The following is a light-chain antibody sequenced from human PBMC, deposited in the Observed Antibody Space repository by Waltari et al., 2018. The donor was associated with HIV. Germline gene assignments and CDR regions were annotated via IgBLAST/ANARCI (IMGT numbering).Light chain of an antibody. CDR2: GVS. V-gene: IGLV2-14*01. CDR3: SAYTTYSPLAV. J-gene: IGLJ2*01. CDR1: SSYIGGYDY. Sequence: QSALTQPASVSGSPGHSITISCTGTSSYIGGYDYVSWCPQHPGKAPQLLVYGVSSGPSGVSKRVLGSGSGNTAYQTISVLQADDEAQYYCSAYTTYSPLAVFGGGTKLTVL.